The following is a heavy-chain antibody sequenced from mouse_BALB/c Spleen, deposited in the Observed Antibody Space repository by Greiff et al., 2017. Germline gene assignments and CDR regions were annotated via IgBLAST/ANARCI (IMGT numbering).Heavy chain of an antibody. D-gene: IGHD4-1*01. V-gene: IGHV7-3*02. CDR3: ARALGFDY. CDR1: GFTFTDYY. Sequence: EVQLVESGGGLVQPGGSLRLSCATSGFTFTDYYMSWVRQPPGKALEWLGFIRNKANGYTTEYSASVKGRFTISRDNSQSILYLQMNTLRAEDSATYYCARALGFDYWGQGTTLTVSS. J-gene: IGHJ2*01. CDR2: IRNKANGYTT.